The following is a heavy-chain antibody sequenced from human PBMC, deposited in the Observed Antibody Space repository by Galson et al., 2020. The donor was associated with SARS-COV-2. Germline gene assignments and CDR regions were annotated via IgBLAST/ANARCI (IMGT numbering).Heavy chain of an antibody. D-gene: IGHD6-19*01. CDR3: ARLGLGAFYDEVAGVDY. Sequence: SETLSLTFAVYGRPISSSRYDWGRISQRQRTGLEWIGSIYYSRSTYYNPPLKSPDTKSVDTSKNQFSLKLSSVTGADTALYYCARLGLGAFYDEVAGVDYWGQGTLVTVSS. V-gene: IGHV4-39*01. J-gene: IGHJ4*02. CDR1: GRPISSSRYD. CDR2: IYYSRST.